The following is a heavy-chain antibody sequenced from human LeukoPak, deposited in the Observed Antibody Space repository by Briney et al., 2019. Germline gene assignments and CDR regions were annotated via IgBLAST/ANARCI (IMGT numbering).Heavy chain of an antibody. V-gene: IGHV1-18*01. CDR2: ISAYNGNT. D-gene: IGHD2-15*01. CDR1: GYTFTSYG. CDR3: ARVYCSGGSCYSSRTTDYYGMDV. Sequence: ASVKVSCKASGYTFTSYGISWVRQAPGQGLEWMGWISAYNGNTNYAQKLQGRVTMTTDTSTSTAYMELRSLRSDDTAVYYCARVYCSGGSCYSSRTTDYYGMDVWGQGTTVTVS. J-gene: IGHJ6*02.